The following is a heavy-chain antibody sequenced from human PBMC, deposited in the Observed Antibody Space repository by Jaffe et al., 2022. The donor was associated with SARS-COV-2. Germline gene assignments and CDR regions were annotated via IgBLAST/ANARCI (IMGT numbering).Heavy chain of an antibody. CDR1: GFTFSSYW. CDR3: ARDSPLGHPYYMDV. J-gene: IGHJ6*03. CDR2: IKQDGSEK. Sequence: EVQLVESGGGLVQPGGSLRLSCAASGFTFSSYWMSWVRQAPGKGLEWVANIKQDGSEKYYVDSVKGRFTISRDNAKNSLYLQMNSLRAEDTAVYYCARDSPLGHPYYMDVWGKGTTVTVSS. V-gene: IGHV3-7*01.